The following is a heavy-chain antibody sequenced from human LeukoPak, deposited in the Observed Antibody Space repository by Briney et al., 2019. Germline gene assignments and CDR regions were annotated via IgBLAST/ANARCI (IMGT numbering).Heavy chain of an antibody. Sequence: ASVKVSCKASGYTFTSYYMHWVRQAPGQGLEWMGIINPSGGSTSYAQKFQGRVTMTRGMSTSTVYMELSSLRSEDTAVYYCARDRGVVRGVIINWFDPWGQGTLVTVSS. J-gene: IGHJ5*02. D-gene: IGHD3-10*01. CDR3: ARDRGVVRGVIINWFDP. CDR2: INPSGGST. V-gene: IGHV1-46*01. CDR1: GYTFTSYY.